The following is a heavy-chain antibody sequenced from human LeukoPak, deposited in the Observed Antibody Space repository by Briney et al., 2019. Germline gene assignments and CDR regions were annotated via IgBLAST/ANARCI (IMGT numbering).Heavy chain of an antibody. D-gene: IGHD6-13*01. Sequence: TSETLSLTCGVSGGSFSGYYWSWVRQAPGKGLEWIGEINHSGSTNYNPSLKSRVTISVDTSKNQFSLKLSSVTAADTAVYYCARAGYSSSWSLYYYYGMDVWGQGTTVTVSS. J-gene: IGHJ6*02. V-gene: IGHV4-34*01. CDR2: INHSGST. CDR1: GGSFSGYY. CDR3: ARAGYSSSWSLYYYYGMDV.